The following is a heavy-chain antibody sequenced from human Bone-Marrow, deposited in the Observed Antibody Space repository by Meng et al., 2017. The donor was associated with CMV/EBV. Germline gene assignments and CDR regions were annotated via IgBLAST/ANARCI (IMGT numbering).Heavy chain of an antibody. Sequence: GESLKISCAASGFTFSNAWMSWVRQAPGKGLEWVGRIKSKTDGGTTDYAAPVKGRFTISRDDSKNTLYLQMNSLKTEDTAVYYCTTDYYYDSSGYYPDAFDIWGQGPMVTVSS. CDR3: TTDYYYDSSGYYPDAFDI. CDR1: GFTFSNAW. V-gene: IGHV3-15*01. CDR2: IKSKTDGGTT. D-gene: IGHD3-22*01. J-gene: IGHJ3*02.